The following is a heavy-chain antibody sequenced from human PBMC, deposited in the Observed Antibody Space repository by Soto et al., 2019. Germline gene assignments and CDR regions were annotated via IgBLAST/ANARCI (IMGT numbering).Heavy chain of an antibody. CDR1: GGSISSYY. D-gene: IGHD1-26*01. Sequence: SETLSLTCTVSGGSISSYYWSWIRQPPGKGLEWIGYIYYSGSTNYNPSLKSRVTISVDTSKNQFSLKLSSVTAADTAVYYCASEGYGGSYFAWGQGTLVTVSS. CDR3: ASEGYGGSYFA. J-gene: IGHJ4*02. CDR2: IYYSGST. V-gene: IGHV4-59*01.